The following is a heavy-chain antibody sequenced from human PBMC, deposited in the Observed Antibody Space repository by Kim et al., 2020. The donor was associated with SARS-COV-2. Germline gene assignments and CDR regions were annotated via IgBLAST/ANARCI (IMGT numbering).Heavy chain of an antibody. CDR3: ARDCHNIRWEHNYYMDV. V-gene: IGHV3-21*01. CDR1: GFTFSSYS. J-gene: IGHJ6*03. Sequence: GGSLRLSCAASGFTFSSYSMNWVRQAPGKGLEWVSSISSSSSYIYYADSVKGRFTISRDNAKNSLYLQMNSLRAEDTAVYYCARDCHNIRWEHNYYMDVWGKGTTVTVSS. CDR2: ISSSSSYI. D-gene: IGHD1-26*01.